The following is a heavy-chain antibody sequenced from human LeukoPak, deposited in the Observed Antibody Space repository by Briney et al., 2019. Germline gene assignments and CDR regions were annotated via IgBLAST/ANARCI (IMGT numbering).Heavy chain of an antibody. CDR2: INPNSSGT. CDR3: ARGGYRYGYGYMDV. CDR1: GYTFTGYY. V-gene: IGHV1-2*02. J-gene: IGHJ6*03. D-gene: IGHD5-18*01. Sequence: GASVKVSCKASGYTFTGYYIHWVRQAPGQGLEWMGWINPNSSGTKYAQKFQGRVTMTRDTSISTAYMELSRLRSDDTAVYYCARGGYRYGYGYMDVWGKGTTVTVSS.